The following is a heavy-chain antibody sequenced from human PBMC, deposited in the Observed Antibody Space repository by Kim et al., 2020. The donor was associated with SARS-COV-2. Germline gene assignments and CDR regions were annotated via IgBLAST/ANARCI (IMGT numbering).Heavy chain of an antibody. Sequence: SETLSLTCSVSGGSISSSIYYWGWIRQPPGKGLEWIGTIYYSGSTHYNPSLKSRVTISVDTSKNQFSLKLSSVTAADTAIYYCAWRSSGWLFDYWGQGTLVTVSS. V-gene: IGHV4-39*01. CDR1: GGSISSSIYY. CDR2: IYYSGST. CDR3: AWRSSGWLFDY. J-gene: IGHJ4*02. D-gene: IGHD6-19*01.